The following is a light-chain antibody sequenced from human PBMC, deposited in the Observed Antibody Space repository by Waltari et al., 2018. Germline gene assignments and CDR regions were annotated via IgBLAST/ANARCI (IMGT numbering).Light chain of an antibody. J-gene: IGKJ4*01. CDR3: QQYDGEVVT. V-gene: IGKV3-20*01. CDR2: GTS. Sequence: EIVLTQSPGTLSLSPGERATLSCRASQSVTSISLTWYQQKLGQAPRLLNYGTSSRATGIPDRFSGSGYGTDFTLTISRLEHEDFAVYYCQQYDGEVVTFGGGTKVEI. CDR1: QSVTSIS.